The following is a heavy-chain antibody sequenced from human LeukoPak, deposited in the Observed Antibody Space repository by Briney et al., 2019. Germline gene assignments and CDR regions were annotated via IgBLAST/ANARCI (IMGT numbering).Heavy chain of an antibody. CDR2: INHSGST. D-gene: IGHD4-17*01. CDR1: GGSFSGYY. Sequence: SETLSLTCAVYGGSFSGYYWSWIRQPPGKGLEWIGEINHSGSTNYNPSLKSRVTISVDTSKNQFSLKLSSVTAADTAVYYCARAVTVTTYYYYYGMDVWGQGTTVTVSS. J-gene: IGHJ6*02. V-gene: IGHV4-34*01. CDR3: ARAVTVTTYYYYYGMDV.